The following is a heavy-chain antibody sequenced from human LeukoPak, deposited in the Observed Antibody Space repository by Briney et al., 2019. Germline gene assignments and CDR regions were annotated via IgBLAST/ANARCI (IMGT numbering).Heavy chain of an antibody. V-gene: IGHV4-59*08. CDR1: GGPISGDY. CDR2: IYYSGST. CDR3: ARLSGSYWPAGY. Sequence: SETLSLTCTVSGGPISGDYWSWIRLPPGKRLEWIGYIYYSGSTNYNPSLKSRVTISVDTSKNQFSLKVSSVTAADTAVYYCARLSGSYWPAGYWGQGTLVTVSS. D-gene: IGHD1-26*01. J-gene: IGHJ4*02.